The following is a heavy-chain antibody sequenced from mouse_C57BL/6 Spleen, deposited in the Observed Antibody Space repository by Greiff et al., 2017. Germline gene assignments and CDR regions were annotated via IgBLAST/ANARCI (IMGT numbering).Heavy chain of an antibody. V-gene: IGHV1-42*01. CDR3: ARLTIYYDYDVGFYAMDY. Sequence: VQLKESGPELVKPGASVKISCKASGYSFTGYYMNWVKQSPEKSLEWIGEINPSTGGTTYNQKFKAKATLTVDKSSSTAYMQLKSLTSEDSAVYYCARLTIYYDYDVGFYAMDYWGQGTSVTVSS. CDR2: INPSTGGT. CDR1: GYSFTGYY. J-gene: IGHJ4*01. D-gene: IGHD2-4*01.